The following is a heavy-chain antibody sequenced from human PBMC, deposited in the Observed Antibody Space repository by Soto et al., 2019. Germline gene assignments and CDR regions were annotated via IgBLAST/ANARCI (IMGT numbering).Heavy chain of an antibody. CDR3: ARFHSKVYTLPSGRDV. J-gene: IGHJ6*02. CDR1: GGTFSSYA. CDR2: IIPIFGTA. Sequence: SVKVSCKASGGTFSSYAISWVRQAPGQGLEWMGGIIPIFGTANYAQKFQGRVTITAGKSTSTAYMELSSLRSEDTAVYYCARFHSKVYTLPSGRDVGAQGTRSTVPS. V-gene: IGHV1-69*06. D-gene: IGHD3-16*01.